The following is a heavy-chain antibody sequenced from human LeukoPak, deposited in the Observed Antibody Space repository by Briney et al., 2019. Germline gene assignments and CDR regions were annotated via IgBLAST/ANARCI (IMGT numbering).Heavy chain of an antibody. CDR2: IYYSGST. CDR3: ARETTVVTPGRSDVFDI. J-gene: IGHJ3*02. CDR1: GGSISSHY. D-gene: IGHD4-23*01. V-gene: IGHV4-59*11. Sequence: SETLSLTCTVSGGSISSHYWNWIRQPPGKGLEWIGYIYYSGSTNYNPSLKSRVTISVDTSKNQFSLKLSSVPAADTAVYYCARETTVVTPGRSDVFDIWGQGTMVTVSS.